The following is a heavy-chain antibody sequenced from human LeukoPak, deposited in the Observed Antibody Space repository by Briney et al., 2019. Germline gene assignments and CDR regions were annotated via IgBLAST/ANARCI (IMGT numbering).Heavy chain of an antibody. CDR2: IYYSGST. CDR1: GGSISSSSYY. CDR3: ARRGYYYDSSGYLYYFDY. V-gene: IGHV4-39*01. J-gene: IGHJ4*02. Sequence: PSETLSLTCTVSGGSISSSSYYWGWIRQPPGKGLEWIGSIYYSGSTYYNPSLKSRVTISVDTSKNQFSLKLSSVTAADTAVYYCARRGYYYDSSGYLYYFDYWGQGTLVTVSS. D-gene: IGHD3-22*01.